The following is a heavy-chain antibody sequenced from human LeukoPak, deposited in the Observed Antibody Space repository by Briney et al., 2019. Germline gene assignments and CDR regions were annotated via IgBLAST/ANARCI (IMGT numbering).Heavy chain of an antibody. CDR1: GGSFSGYY. CDR2: INHSGST. J-gene: IGHJ4*02. V-gene: IGHV4-34*01. Sequence: PSETLSLTCAVYGGSFSGYYWSWIRQPPGKGLEWIGEINHSGSTNYNPSLKSRVTISVDTSKNQFSLKLSSVTAADTAVYYCARGARGSGSYYGYWGQGTLVTVSS. D-gene: IGHD3-10*01. CDR3: ARGARGSGSYYGY.